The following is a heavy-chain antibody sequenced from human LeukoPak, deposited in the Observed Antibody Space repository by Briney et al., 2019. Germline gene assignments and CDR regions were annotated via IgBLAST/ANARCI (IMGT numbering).Heavy chain of an antibody. J-gene: IGHJ4*02. CDR3: ARDSAVPGSPGH. V-gene: IGHV1-18*04. D-gene: IGHD6-19*01. CDR2: ISTNKGNT. CDR1: GYTFTGYH. Sequence: GASVKVSCRASGYTFTGYHIHWVRQAPGQGLEWMGWISTNKGNTNYAQKVQSRVTMTTDTSTRTAYMELRSLRSDDTAVYFCARDSAVPGSPGHWGQGTLVTVSS.